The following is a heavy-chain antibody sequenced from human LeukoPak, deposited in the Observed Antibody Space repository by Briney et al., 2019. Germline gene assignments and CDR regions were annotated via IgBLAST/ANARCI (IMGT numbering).Heavy chain of an antibody. Sequence: GGSLRLSCAASGFTFSSYSMNWVRQAPGKGLEWVSSISSSSSYIYYADSVKGRFTISRDNAKNSLYLQMNSLRAEDTAVYYCARICGGDCPPDYWGQGTLVTVSS. CDR3: ARICGGDCPPDY. CDR2: ISSSSSYI. D-gene: IGHD2-21*02. J-gene: IGHJ4*02. V-gene: IGHV3-21*01. CDR1: GFTFSSYS.